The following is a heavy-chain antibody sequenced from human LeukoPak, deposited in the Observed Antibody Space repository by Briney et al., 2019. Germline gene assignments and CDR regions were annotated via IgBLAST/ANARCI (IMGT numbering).Heavy chain of an antibody. V-gene: IGHV4-59*01. CDR2: IYYSGST. J-gene: IGHJ4*02. D-gene: IGHD4-17*01. CDR3: ARSPYGDYGGFDY. CDR1: GGSINSYY. Sequence: SETLSLTCTVSGGSINSYYWSWIRQPPGKGLEYIGYIYYSGSTNYNPSLKSRATISVDTSKNQFSLKLSSVTAADTAVYYCARSPYGDYGGFDYWGQGTLVTVSS.